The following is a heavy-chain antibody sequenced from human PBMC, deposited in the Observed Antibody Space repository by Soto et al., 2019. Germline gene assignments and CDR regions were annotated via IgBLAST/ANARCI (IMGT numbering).Heavy chain of an antibody. CDR2: LNTYNGNT. V-gene: IGHV1-18*01. Sequence: QVQLVQSGAEVKKPGASLRVSCKASGYTFSNFGISWVRQAPGRGLEWMGWLNTYNGNTNFAVKFQGRVTMTTDTSTSTAYMDLRSLTSDDTAVYYCARGPDPTYFDFWGQGTLVTVSS. J-gene: IGHJ4*02. CDR3: ARGPDPTYFDF. CDR1: GYTFSNFG.